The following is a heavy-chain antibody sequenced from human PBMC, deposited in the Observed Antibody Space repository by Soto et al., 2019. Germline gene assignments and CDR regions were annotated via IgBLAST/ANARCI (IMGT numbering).Heavy chain of an antibody. CDR2: IDPSDSYT. Sequence: PGESLKISCKGSGYSFTSYWISWVRQMPGKGLEWMGRIDPSDSYTNYSPSFQGHVTISADKSISTAYLQWSSLKASDTAMYYCPSSRQTMIVVWGQGTLVTVSS. V-gene: IGHV5-10-1*01. D-gene: IGHD3-22*01. CDR1: GYSFTSYW. CDR3: PSSRQTMIVV. J-gene: IGHJ4*02.